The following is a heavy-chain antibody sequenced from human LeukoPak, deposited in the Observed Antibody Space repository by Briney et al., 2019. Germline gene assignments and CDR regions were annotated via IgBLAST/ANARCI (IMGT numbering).Heavy chain of an antibody. CDR2: IYSSGTT. D-gene: IGHD3/OR15-3a*01. CDR3: GRRPAVDGPIDN. CDR1: GGSLHRSF. Sequence: SETLSLTCVVSGGSLHRSFWTWVRQPPGKGLEWIGRIYSSGTTDYSPSRRSRLTISIDTSKNQFSLRLASVTAADMAVYYCGRRPAVDGPIDNWGQGILVAVSS. V-gene: IGHV4-59*01. J-gene: IGHJ4*02.